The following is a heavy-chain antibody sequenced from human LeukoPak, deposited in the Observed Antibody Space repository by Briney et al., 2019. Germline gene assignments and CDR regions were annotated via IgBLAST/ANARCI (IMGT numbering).Heavy chain of an antibody. CDR1: GGSTRNYY. Sequence: PSETLSLTCTVSGGSTRNYYWGWIRQPPGQGPEWIGYISHSGSTNYNPSLKSRVTISVDTSKNQFSVKLSSVTAADTAVYYCARDREITKPYYYGMDVWGQGTTVTVSS. V-gene: IGHV4-59*01. CDR2: ISHSGST. D-gene: IGHD3-3*01. J-gene: IGHJ6*02. CDR3: ARDREITKPYYYGMDV.